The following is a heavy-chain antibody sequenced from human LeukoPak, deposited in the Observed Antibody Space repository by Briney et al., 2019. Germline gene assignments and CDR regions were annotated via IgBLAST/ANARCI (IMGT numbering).Heavy chain of an antibody. CDR3: AKDPHYYGSGSYGDYFDY. CDR2: ISYDGSNK. V-gene: IGHV3-30*18. CDR1: GFTFSSYG. D-gene: IGHD3-10*01. J-gene: IGHJ4*02. Sequence: GGSLRLSCAASGFTFSSYGMHWVRQAPGKGLEWVAVISYDGSNKYYADSVKGRFTISRDNSKNTLYLQMNSLRAEDMAVYYCAKDPHYYGSGSYGDYFDYWGQGTLVTVSS.